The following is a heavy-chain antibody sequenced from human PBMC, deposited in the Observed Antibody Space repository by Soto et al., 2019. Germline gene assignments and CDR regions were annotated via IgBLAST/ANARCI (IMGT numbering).Heavy chain of an antibody. J-gene: IGHJ4*02. CDR3: ARSPPLSLSYLDD. CDR2: VNQDGSEK. CDR1: GFTFSNHW. V-gene: IGHV3-7*03. Sequence: GGSLRLSCAASGFTFSNHWMTWVRQAPGKGLEWVASVNQDGSEKDSVDSAKGRFTISRDNAKNSLYLQMNSLRVEDTALSYCARSPPLSLSYLDDWGQGAVVTVAS.